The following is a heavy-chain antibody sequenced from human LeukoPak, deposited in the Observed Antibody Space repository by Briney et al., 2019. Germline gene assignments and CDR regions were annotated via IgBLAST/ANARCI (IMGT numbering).Heavy chain of an antibody. D-gene: IGHD6-13*01. CDR1: GGSISSYY. Sequence: SETLSLTCTVSGGSISSYYWSWIRQPAGRGLEWIGRIYTSGSTNYNPSLKSRVTMSVDTSKNQFSLKLSSVTAADTAVYYCARDPFQPLDPSDYYYGMDVWGQGTTVTVSS. CDR2: IYTSGST. CDR3: ARDPFQPLDPSDYYYGMDV. V-gene: IGHV4-4*07. J-gene: IGHJ6*02.